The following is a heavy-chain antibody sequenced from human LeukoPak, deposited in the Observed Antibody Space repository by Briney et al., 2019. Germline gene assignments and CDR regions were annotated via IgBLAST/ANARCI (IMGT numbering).Heavy chain of an antibody. CDR2: ISAYNGNT. J-gene: IGHJ4*02. V-gene: IGHV1-18*01. CDR1: GYTFTSYG. CDR3: ARTRAGYVGQLGPVDY. D-gene: IGHD6-13*01. Sequence: ASVKVSCKASGYTFTSYGISWVRQAPGQGLEWMGWISAYNGNTNYAQKLQGRVTMTTDTSTSTAYMELRSLRSDDTAVYYCARTRAGYVGQLGPVDYWGQGTLVTVSS.